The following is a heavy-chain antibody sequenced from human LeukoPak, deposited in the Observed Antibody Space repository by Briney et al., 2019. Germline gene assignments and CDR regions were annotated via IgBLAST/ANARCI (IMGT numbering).Heavy chain of an antibody. CDR1: GFTFSRYS. V-gene: IGHV3-48*01. J-gene: IGHJ4*02. CDR3: ARSQLPLDY. D-gene: IGHD4-23*01. CDR2: ISSTGTTI. Sequence: GGSLRLSCAASGFTFSRYSMNWVRQAPGKGVEGVSYISSTGTTIYYVDSVKGRFTISRDNVKNSLYLQMNSLRAEDTAVYYCARSQLPLDYWGQGTLVTASS.